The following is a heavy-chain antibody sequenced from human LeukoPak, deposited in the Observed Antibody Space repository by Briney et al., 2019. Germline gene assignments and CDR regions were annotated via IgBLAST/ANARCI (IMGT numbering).Heavy chain of an antibody. CDR3: ASGSHYDSSGYPHDAFDI. V-gene: IGHV3-23*01. CDR2: ISGSGDST. D-gene: IGHD3-22*01. CDR1: GFTFSSHA. Sequence: GGSLRPSCAASGFTFSSHAMSWVRQAPGKGLQWVSSISGSGDSTYYADSVKGRFTISRDNSKNTLYLQMNSLRAEDTAVYYCASGSHYDSSGYPHDAFDIWGQGTMVTVSS. J-gene: IGHJ3*02.